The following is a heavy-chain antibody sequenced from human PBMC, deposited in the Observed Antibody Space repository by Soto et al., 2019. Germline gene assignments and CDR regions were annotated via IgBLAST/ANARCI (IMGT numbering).Heavy chain of an antibody. CDR1: GFTFSSYA. D-gene: IGHD4-17*01. CDR3: ANEAEDYGDYKNYYGMDV. Sequence: GGSLRLSCAASGFTFSSYAMGWVRQAPGKGLEWVSAISGSGGGTYYADSVKGRFTISRDNSKNTLYLQMNSLRAEDTAVYYCANEAEDYGDYKNYYGMDVWGQGTTVTVSS. V-gene: IGHV3-23*01. CDR2: ISGSGGGT. J-gene: IGHJ6*02.